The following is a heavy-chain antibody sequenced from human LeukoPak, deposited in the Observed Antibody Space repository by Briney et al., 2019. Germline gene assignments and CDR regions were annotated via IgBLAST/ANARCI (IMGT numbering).Heavy chain of an antibody. J-gene: IGHJ4*02. CDR1: GGSISSYY. Sequence: SETLSLTCTVSGGSISSYYWSWIRQPPGKGLEWIGYIYYSGSTNYNPSLKSRVTISVDTSKNQFSLKLSSVTAADTAVYYCARDCGTSCPFDYWGQGTLVTVSS. CDR2: IYYSGST. V-gene: IGHV4-59*01. CDR3: ARDCGTSCPFDY. D-gene: IGHD2-2*01.